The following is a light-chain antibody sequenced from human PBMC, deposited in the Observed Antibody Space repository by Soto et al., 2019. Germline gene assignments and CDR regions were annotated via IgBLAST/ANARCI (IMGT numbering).Light chain of an antibody. Sequence: QSVLTQPASMSDSPGQSITISCIGTSSDIGAFNHVSWHQQHPGKAPKLIIYDVIHRPSGVSSRFSGSKTGNTASLTISGLQAEDEADYYCSSYTSSSSYVFGSGTKVTVL. CDR1: SSDIGAFNH. V-gene: IGLV2-14*03. J-gene: IGLJ1*01. CDR3: SSYTSSSSYV. CDR2: DVI.